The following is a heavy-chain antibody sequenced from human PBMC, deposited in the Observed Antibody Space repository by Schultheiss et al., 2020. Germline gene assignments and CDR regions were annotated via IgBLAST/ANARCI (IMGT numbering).Heavy chain of an antibody. CDR2: IYPGDSDT. CDR3: ARHGGDFWSGHPYYFDY. V-gene: IGHV5-51*01. Sequence: GGSLRLSCKGSGYSFTSYWIGWVRQMPGKGLEWMGIIYPGDSDTRYSPSFQGQVSISADKSISTAYLQWSSLKASDTAMYYCARHGGDFWSGHPYYFDYWGQGTLVTVSS. CDR1: GYSFTSYW. J-gene: IGHJ4*02. D-gene: IGHD3-3*01.